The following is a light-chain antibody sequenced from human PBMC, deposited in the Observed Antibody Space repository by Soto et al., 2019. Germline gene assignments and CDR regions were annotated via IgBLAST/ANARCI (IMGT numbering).Light chain of an antibody. Sequence: EVVLTQSPGTLSLSPGERATLSCRASQSVSSSYLAWYQQKPGQAPRLLIYGASSRATGIPDRFSGSGAGTDLTLSISRLEREDFAVYYCQQYGKSPLTFGGGAKVDIK. CDR2: GAS. V-gene: IGKV3-20*01. CDR1: QSVSSSY. CDR3: QQYGKSPLT. J-gene: IGKJ4*01.